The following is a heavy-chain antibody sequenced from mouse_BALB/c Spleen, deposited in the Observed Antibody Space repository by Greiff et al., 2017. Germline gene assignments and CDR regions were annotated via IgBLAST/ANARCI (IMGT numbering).Heavy chain of an antibody. CDR1: GFSLTNSG. Sequence: VMLVESGPGLVAPSQSLSLTCTVSGFSLTNSGVHWVRQSPGKGLVWLGVIWGDGSTNYNSAFKSRLSISKDNSKSQVFLKMNSLQTDDTARYYCAQPVTVYLDYWGQGTTLTGSS. D-gene: IGHD2-1*01. CDR2: IWGDGST. V-gene: IGHV2-6-6*01. CDR3: AQPVTVYLDY. J-gene: IGHJ2*01.